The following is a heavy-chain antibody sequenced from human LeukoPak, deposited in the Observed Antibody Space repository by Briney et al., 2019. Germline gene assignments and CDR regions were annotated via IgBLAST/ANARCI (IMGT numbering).Heavy chain of an antibody. Sequence: PSETLSLTCAVYGGSFSGYYWSWIRQPPGKGLEWIGEINHSGSTNYNPSLKSRVTISVDTSKNQFSLKLSSVTAADTAVYYCARYIVLVPAASRPSPNWFDPWGQGTLVTVSS. V-gene: IGHV4-34*01. D-gene: IGHD2-2*01. CDR3: ARYIVLVPAASRPSPNWFDP. CDR1: GGSFSGYY. CDR2: INHSGST. J-gene: IGHJ5*02.